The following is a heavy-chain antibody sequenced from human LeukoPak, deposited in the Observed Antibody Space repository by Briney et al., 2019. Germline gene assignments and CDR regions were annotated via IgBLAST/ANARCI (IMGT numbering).Heavy chain of an antibody. Sequence: SQTLSLTCAISGDSVSSNSAAWNWIRQSPSRGLEWLGRTYYRSKWYNDYAVSVKSRITINPDTSKNQFSLQLNSVTAADTAVYYCARDVSITMIRGVTFDYWGQGALVTVSS. J-gene: IGHJ4*02. V-gene: IGHV6-1*01. CDR3: ARDVSITMIRGVTFDY. D-gene: IGHD3-10*01. CDR1: GDSVSSNSAA. CDR2: TYYRSKWYN.